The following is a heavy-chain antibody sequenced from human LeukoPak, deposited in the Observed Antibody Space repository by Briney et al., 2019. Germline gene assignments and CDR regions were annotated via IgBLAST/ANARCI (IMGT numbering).Heavy chain of an antibody. D-gene: IGHD6-19*01. CDR2: INHSGST. J-gene: IGHJ4*02. Sequence: SETLSLTCAVYGGSFSGYYWSWIRQPPGKGLEWIGEINHSGSTNYNPSLKSRVTISVDTSKNQFSLKLSSVTAADTAMYYCARHTQGRGYSSGWYIDYWGQGTLVTVSS. CDR3: ARHTQGRGYSSGWYIDY. V-gene: IGHV4-34*01. CDR1: GGSFSGYY.